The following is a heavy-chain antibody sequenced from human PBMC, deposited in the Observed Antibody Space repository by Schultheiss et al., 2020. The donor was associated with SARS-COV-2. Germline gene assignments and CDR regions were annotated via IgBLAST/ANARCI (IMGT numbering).Heavy chain of an antibody. CDR1: GGSISSYD. V-gene: IGHV4-59*01. J-gene: IGHJ6*02. CDR3: ARSVEMATIELYYYGMDV. CDR2: IYYSGST. Sequence: SETLSLTCTVSGGSISSYDWSWIRQPPGKGLEWIGYIYYSGSTNYNPSLKSRVTISVDTSKNQFSLKLSSVTAADTAVYYCARSVEMATIELYYYGMDVWGQGTTVTVSS. D-gene: IGHD5-24*01.